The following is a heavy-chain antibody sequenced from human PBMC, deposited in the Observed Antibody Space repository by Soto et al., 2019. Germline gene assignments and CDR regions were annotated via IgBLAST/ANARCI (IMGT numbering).Heavy chain of an antibody. CDR3: ARSGDNYNVLDY. J-gene: IGHJ4*02. CDR2: SSNSGTFT. V-gene: IGHV3-11*05. CDR1: GFSISDHY. D-gene: IGHD3-10*02. Sequence: QVQLVESGGGLVKPGGSLRLTCAASGFSISDHYMSWIRQAPGKGLEWVSYSSNSGTFTKYADSVKGRFSISRDNAKNSLYLEINSLRGEDTAIYYCARSGDNYNVLDYWGQGTPVTVPS.